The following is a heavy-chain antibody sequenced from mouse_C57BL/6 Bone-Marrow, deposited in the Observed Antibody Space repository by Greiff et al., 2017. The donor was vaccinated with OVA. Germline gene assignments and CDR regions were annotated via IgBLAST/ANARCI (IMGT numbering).Heavy chain of an antibody. CDR2: INPSSGYT. CDR3: ARGVLRSHYFDY. D-gene: IGHD1-1*01. Sequence: QVQLKQSGAELAKPGASVKLSCKASGYTFTSYWMHWVKQRPGQGLGWIGYINPSSGYTKYNQKFKDKATLTADKSSSTAYMQLSSLTYEDSAVYYCARGVLRSHYFDYWGQGTTLTVSS. J-gene: IGHJ2*01. CDR1: GYTFTSYW. V-gene: IGHV1-7*01.